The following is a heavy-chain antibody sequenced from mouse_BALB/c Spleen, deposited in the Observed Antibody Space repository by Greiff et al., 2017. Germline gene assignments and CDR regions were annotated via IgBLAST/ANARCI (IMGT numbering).Heavy chain of an antibody. CDR3: ARWEYGNYAPFAY. J-gene: IGHJ3*01. CDR1: GYTFSSYW. Sequence: QVQLQQSGAELMKPGASVKISCKATGYTFSSYWIEWVKQRPGHGLEWIGEILPGSGSTNYNEKFKGKATFTADTSSNTAYMQLSSLTSEDSAVYYCARWEYGNYAPFAYWGQGTLVTVSA. D-gene: IGHD2-10*02. V-gene: IGHV1-9*01. CDR2: ILPGSGST.